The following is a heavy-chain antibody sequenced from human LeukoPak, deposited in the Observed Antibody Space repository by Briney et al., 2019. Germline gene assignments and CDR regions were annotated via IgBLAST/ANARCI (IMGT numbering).Heavy chain of an antibody. Sequence: GGSLRLSCAASGFTFSSYAMSWVRQAPGKGLEWVSTISGSGGSTYYADSVKGRFTISRDNSKNTLYLQMNSLRAEDTAVYYRAKFRWSYYDSSGYFDYWGQGTLVTVSS. V-gene: IGHV3-23*01. CDR1: GFTFSSYA. D-gene: IGHD3-22*01. J-gene: IGHJ4*02. CDR2: ISGSGGST. CDR3: AKFRWSYYDSSGYFDY.